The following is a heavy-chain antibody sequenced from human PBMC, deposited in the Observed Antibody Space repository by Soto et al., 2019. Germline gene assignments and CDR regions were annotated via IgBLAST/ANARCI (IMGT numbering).Heavy chain of an antibody. D-gene: IGHD3-10*02. J-gene: IGHJ5*02. Sequence: QVQLVQSGAEVKKPGSSVKVSCTASGGPFSSYAINWVRQAPGQGLEWMGVITPMFGAPHYAQNFKGRITITADKSTNTAYMELSSLTSGDTAVYFCARVFTGRWLDPWGQGTLVTVSS. V-gene: IGHV1-69*06. CDR2: ITPMFGAP. CDR1: GGPFSSYA. CDR3: ARVFTGRWLDP.